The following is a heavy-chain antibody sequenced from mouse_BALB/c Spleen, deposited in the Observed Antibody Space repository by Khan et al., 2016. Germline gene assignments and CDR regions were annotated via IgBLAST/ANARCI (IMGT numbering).Heavy chain of an antibody. V-gene: IGHV1-54*01. CDR3: AKSAGTYGAAY. CDR2: INPGSGGT. CDR1: GYAFTNYL. Sequence: QVQLQQPGAELVRPGPSVKVSCKASGYAFTNYLIEWVKERPGQGLEWIGVINPGSGGTNYNEKFKGKTTLTADKSSSTASMQLSSLTSDDSAVXVGAKSAGTYGAAYGGQGTLVTVAA. D-gene: IGHD1-1*01. J-gene: IGHJ3*01.